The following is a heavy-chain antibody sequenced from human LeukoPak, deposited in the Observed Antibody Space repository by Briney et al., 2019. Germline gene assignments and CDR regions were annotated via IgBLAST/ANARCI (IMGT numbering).Heavy chain of an antibody. J-gene: IGHJ4*02. D-gene: IGHD3-10*01. Sequence: ASETLSLTCAVYGGSFSGYYWSWIRQPPGKGLEWIGEINHSGSTNYNPSLKSRVTISVDTSKNQFSLKLSSVTAADTAVYYCARLFLDFHGSGSYLPERDYWGQGTLVTVSS. V-gene: IGHV4-34*01. CDR2: INHSGST. CDR3: ARLFLDFHGSGSYLPERDY. CDR1: GGSFSGYY.